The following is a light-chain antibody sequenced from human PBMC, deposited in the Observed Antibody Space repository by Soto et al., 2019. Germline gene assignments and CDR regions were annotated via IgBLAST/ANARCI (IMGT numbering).Light chain of an antibody. CDR2: DAS. J-gene: IGKJ2*03. CDR3: QQYNSYSPS. V-gene: IGKV1-5*01. Sequence: DIQMTQSPSTLSASVGDRVTISCRASQSISTWLAWYHQQVGEAPKLLIYDASSLQSGVPSRFSGSGSGTEFTLTISSLQPDDFGNYYCQQYNSYSPSFGQGTRLEIK. CDR1: QSISTW.